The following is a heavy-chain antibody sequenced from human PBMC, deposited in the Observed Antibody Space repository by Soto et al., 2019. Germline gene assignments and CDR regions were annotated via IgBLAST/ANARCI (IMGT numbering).Heavy chain of an antibody. CDR1: GFTFSSYA. CDR2: MSYDGSNK. D-gene: IGHD3-16*01. J-gene: IGHJ4*02. V-gene: IGHV3-30-3*01. CDR3: ARDGGAY. Sequence: QVQLVESGGGVVQPGRSLRFSCAASGFTFSSYAMHWVRRAPGKGLEWMAVMSYDGSNKYYADSVKGRFTISRDNSKNTRYLQMNSLRPEDTALYYCARDGGAYWGQGTLVIVSS.